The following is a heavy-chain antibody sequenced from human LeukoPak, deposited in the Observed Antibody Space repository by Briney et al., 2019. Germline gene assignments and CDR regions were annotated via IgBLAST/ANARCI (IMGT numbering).Heavy chain of an antibody. CDR2: INPNSGGT. J-gene: IGHJ4*02. D-gene: IGHD2-21*02. V-gene: IGHV1-2*02. Sequence: ASVKVSCKASGYTFTGYYMHWVRQAPGQGLEWMGWINPNSGGTNYAQKFQGRVTMTRDTSISTAYMELSRLRSDDTAVYYCARDLVTYCGGDCYPTDWGQGTLVTVSS. CDR3: ARDLVTYCGGDCYPTD. CDR1: GYTFTGYY.